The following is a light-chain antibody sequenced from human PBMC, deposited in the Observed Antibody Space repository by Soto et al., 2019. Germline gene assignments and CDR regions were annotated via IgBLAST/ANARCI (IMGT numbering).Light chain of an antibody. V-gene: IGKV3D-15*01. Sequence: EIVVTQSRAPLSVSPGARATLSCRASQSVSSNLAWYQQKPGQAPRLLMYGASIRAAGVPDRFSGSGSGTEFTLTISRLEPEDFTVYYCHHYETFGQGTKVDI. CDR2: GAS. CDR3: HHYET. J-gene: IGKJ1*01. CDR1: QSVSSN.